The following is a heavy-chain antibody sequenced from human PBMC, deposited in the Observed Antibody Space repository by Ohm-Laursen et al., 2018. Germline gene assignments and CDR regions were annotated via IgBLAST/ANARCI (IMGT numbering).Heavy chain of an antibody. D-gene: IGHD4-17*01. CDR2: MNPNMGNT. CDR3: MRGSPVDY. CDR1: VYTFTSYD. Sequence: GPSPNVSPTPSVYTFTSYDINCGPQATGQGLGWMGWMNPNMGNTGYAQKFQGRVTMTRNTSISTAYMELSSLRSEDTAVSCWMRGSPVDYWGQGTLVTVSS. V-gene: IGHV1-8*01. J-gene: IGHJ4*02.